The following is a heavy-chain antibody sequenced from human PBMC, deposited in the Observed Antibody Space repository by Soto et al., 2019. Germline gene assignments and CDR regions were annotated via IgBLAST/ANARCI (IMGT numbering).Heavy chain of an antibody. CDR1: GFTFSSYA. CDR2: ISGSGGST. V-gene: IGHV3-23*01. D-gene: IGHD1-26*01. Sequence: GGSLRLSCAASGFTFSSYAMSWVRQAPGKGLEWVSAISGSGGSTYYADSVKGRFTISRDNSKNTMYLQMNSLRAEDTAVYYCANSKWELLIGYYYGMDVWGQGTTVTVSS. CDR3: ANSKWELLIGYYYGMDV. J-gene: IGHJ6*02.